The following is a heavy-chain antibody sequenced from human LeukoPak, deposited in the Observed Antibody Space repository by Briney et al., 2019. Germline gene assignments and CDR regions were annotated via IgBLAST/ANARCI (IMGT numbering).Heavy chain of an antibody. Sequence: GGSLRLSCAASGFTFSSYAMSWVRQAPGKGLEWVSAISGSGGSTYYADSVKGWFTISRDNSRDTLHLHMNSLRAEDTAVNYCAKDFISGWYRDLGYWGQGTLVTFSS. CDR1: GFTFSSYA. D-gene: IGHD6-19*01. CDR2: ISGSGGST. CDR3: AKDFISGWYRDLGY. V-gene: IGHV3-23*01. J-gene: IGHJ4*02.